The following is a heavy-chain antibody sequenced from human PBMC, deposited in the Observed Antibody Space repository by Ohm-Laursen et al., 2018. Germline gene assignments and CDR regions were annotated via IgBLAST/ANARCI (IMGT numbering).Heavy chain of an antibody. D-gene: IGHD1-26*01. CDR3: VRVRGGYSFDY. Sequence: GSLRLSCAASGFTFSDYYIDWARQAPGKGLEWVGRTRNKARNYTTEYAASVKDRFAISRDDAKNSLYLQMNSLKTEDTAVYYCVRVRGGYSFDYWGQGTLVTVSS. CDR1: GFTFSDYY. J-gene: IGHJ4*02. V-gene: IGHV3-72*01. CDR2: TRNKARNYTT.